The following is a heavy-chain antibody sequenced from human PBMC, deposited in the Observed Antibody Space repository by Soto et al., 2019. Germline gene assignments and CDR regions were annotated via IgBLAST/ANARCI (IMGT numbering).Heavy chain of an antibody. V-gene: IGHV2-5*01. CDR3: ARGLATLPVFAFEI. CDR2: IYWSGDE. D-gene: IGHD6-6*01. J-gene: IGHJ3*02. Sequence: ESGPTLVNPTQTLTLTCSFSGFSLTTSGVGVGWIRQSPGKALEWLALIYWSGDEHYRPSLKSRLSIFKDTSKNHVVLIMTDMDPVDTATYYCARGLATLPVFAFEIWGQGTMVTVSS. CDR1: GFSLTTSGVG.